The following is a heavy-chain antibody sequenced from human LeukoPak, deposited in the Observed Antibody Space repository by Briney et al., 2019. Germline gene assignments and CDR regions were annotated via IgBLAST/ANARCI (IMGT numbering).Heavy chain of an antibody. D-gene: IGHD2-15*01. CDR3: ARGAGYCSGGSCYYYGMDV. J-gene: IGHJ6*04. CDR2: INHSGST. V-gene: IGHV4-34*01. Sequence: SETLSLTCAVYGGSFSGYYWSWIRQPPGKGLEWIGEINHSGSTNYNPSLKSQVTISVDTSKNQFSLKLSSVTAADTAVYYCARGAGYCSGGSCYYYGMDVWGKGTTVTVSS. CDR1: GGSFSGYY.